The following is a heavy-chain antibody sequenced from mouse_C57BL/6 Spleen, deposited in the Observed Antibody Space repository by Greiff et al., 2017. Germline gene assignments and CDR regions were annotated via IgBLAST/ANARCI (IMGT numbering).Heavy chain of an antibody. CDR2: ISSGSSTI. J-gene: IGHJ3*01. CDR1: GFTFSDYG. V-gene: IGHV5-17*01. CDR3: ARDGDWFAY. Sequence: DVMLVESGAGLVKPGGSLKLSCAASGFTFSDYGMHWVRQAPEKGLEWVAYISSGSSTIYYADTVKGRFTISRDNAKNTLFLQMTSLRSEDTAMYYCARDGDWFAYWGQGTLVTVSA.